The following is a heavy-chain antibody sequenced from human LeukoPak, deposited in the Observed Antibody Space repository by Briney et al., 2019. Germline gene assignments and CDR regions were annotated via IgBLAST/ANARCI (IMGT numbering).Heavy chain of an antibody. V-gene: IGHV1-18*01. J-gene: IGHJ4*02. CDR1: GYTFTSYG. D-gene: IGHD3-10*01. Sequence: ASVKVSCKASGYTFTSYGISWVRQAPGQGLEWMGWISAYNGNTNYAQKLQGRVTMTTDTSTSTAYMELRSQRSDDTAVYYCARNFWFGELGIYYFDYWGQGTLVTVSS. CDR3: ARNFWFGELGIYYFDY. CDR2: ISAYNGNT.